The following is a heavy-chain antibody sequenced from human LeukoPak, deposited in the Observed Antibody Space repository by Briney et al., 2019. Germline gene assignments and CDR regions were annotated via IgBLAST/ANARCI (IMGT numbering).Heavy chain of an antibody. V-gene: IGHV1-8*01. Sequence: ASGKVSCKASGYSVTSYDINWVRQSTGQGLEWMGWMNPNSGNTGYAQKFQGRVTMTRNTSISTAYMELSSLSSEDTAVYYCARGLYGSGSHDYWGQGTLVTVSS. CDR1: GYSVTSYD. CDR2: MNPNSGNT. D-gene: IGHD3-10*01. CDR3: ARGLYGSGSHDY. J-gene: IGHJ4*02.